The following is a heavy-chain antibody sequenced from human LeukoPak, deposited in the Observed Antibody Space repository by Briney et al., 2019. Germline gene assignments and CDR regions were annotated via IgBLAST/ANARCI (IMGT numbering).Heavy chain of an antibody. CDR2: IIPIFGTA. D-gene: IGHD3-22*01. V-gene: IGHV1-69*01. CDR1: GGTFSSYA. CDR3: AREGTYDSSGYYYDY. Sequence: ASVKVSCKASGGTFSSYAISWVRQAPGQGLEWMGGIIPIFGTANYAQKFQGRVTITADESTSTAYMELSSLRSDDTAVYYCAREGTYDSSGYYYDYWGQGTLVTVSS. J-gene: IGHJ4*02.